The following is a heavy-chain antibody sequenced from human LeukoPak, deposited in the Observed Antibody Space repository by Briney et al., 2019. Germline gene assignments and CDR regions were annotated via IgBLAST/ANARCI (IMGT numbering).Heavy chain of an antibody. CDR1: GFAFSNYW. J-gene: IGHJ6*03. D-gene: IGHD3-10*01. CDR2: INSVGSST. V-gene: IGHV3-74*01. CDR3: VSGSGSYWYYYYYMDV. Sequence: TGGSLRLSCAASGFAFSNYWMHWVRQAPGKGLVWVSRINSVGSSTSYADSVKGRFTISRDNAKNSLYLQMNSLRAEDTAVYYCVSGSGSYWYYYYYMDVWGKGTTVTISS.